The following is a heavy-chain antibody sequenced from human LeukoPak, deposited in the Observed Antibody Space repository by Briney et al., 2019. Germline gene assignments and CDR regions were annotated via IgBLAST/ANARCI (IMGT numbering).Heavy chain of an antibody. J-gene: IGHJ5*02. CDR2: IYYSGST. CDR1: VGSISSYY. Sequence: SETLSLTCTVSVGSISSYYWSWIRQPPGKGLEWIGYIYYSGSTNYNPSLKSRVTISVDTSKNQFSLKLSSVTAADTAVYYCARAGQLELKTWFDPWGQGTLVTVSS. D-gene: IGHD1-7*01. CDR3: ARAGQLELKTWFDP. V-gene: IGHV4-59*01.